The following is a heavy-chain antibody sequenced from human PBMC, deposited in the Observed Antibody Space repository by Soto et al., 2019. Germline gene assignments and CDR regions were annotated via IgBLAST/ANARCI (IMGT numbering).Heavy chain of an antibody. CDR2: MSYDGSNK. V-gene: IGHV3-30-3*01. CDR3: AREGGYCSGGSCYNYYYYGMDV. Sequence: QVQLVESGGGVVQPGRSLRLSCAASGFTFSSYAMHWVRQAPGKGLEWVAVMSYDGSNKYYADSVKGRFTISRDNSKNTLYLQMNSLRAEDTAVYYCAREGGYCSGGSCYNYYYYGMDVWGQGTTVTVSS. D-gene: IGHD2-15*01. J-gene: IGHJ6*02. CDR1: GFTFSSYA.